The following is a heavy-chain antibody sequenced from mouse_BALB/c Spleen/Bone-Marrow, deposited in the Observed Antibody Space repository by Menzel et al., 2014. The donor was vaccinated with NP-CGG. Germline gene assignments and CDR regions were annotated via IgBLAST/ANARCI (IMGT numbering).Heavy chain of an antibody. D-gene: IGHD4-1*01. V-gene: IGHV1S81*02. CDR2: INPSNGGT. J-gene: IGHJ2*01. CDR3: TRGRTWDFDY. CDR1: GYTFTSYY. Sequence: QVQLQQPGAELVKPGASVKLSCKASGYTFTSYYMYWVKQRPGQGLEWIGEINPSNGGTNFNEKFKGRATLTVDKSSSTAYMQLSSLTSEDSAVHYCTRGRTWDFDYWGQGTTLTVSS.